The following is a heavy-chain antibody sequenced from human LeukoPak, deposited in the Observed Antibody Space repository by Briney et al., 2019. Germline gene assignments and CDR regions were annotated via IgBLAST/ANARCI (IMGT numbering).Heavy chain of an antibody. D-gene: IGHD1-26*01. CDR3: AKLREWELPDLFDY. CDR2: ISGSGGSR. Sequence: GALRLSCAASGLTFSTYGMSWVRQAPGKGLEWVSGISGSGGSRFYTDSVKGRFTISRDNSKNTLYLQMNSLRAEDTAVYYCAKLREWELPDLFDYWGQGTLVTVSS. V-gene: IGHV3-23*01. J-gene: IGHJ4*02. CDR1: GLTFSTYG.